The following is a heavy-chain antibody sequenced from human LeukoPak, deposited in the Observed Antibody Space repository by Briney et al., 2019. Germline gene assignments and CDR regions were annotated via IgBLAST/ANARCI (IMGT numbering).Heavy chain of an antibody. J-gene: IGHJ4*02. CDR2: ISYDGSNK. D-gene: IGHD2-2*01. CDR3: SKGGGYCSSTSCPYFDY. V-gene: IGHV3-30*18. Sequence: GGSLRLSCAASGFTFSSYGMHWVRQAPGKGLEWVAVISYDGSNKYYADSVKGRFTISRDNSKNTLYLQMNSLRAEDTAVYYWSKGGGYCSSTSCPYFDYWGQGTLVTVSS. CDR1: GFTFSSYG.